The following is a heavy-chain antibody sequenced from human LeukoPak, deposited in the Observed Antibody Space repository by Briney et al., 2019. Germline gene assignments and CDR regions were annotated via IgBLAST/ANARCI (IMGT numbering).Heavy chain of an antibody. D-gene: IGHD2-2*01. CDR1: GFTFSSYA. Sequence: GGSLRLSCAASGFTFSSYAMSWVRQAPGKGLEWVSPISGSGGSTYYADSVKGRFTISRDNSKNTLYLQMNSLRAEDTAVYYCAKEGYCSSTSCYGMDVWGQGTTVTVSS. CDR2: ISGSGGST. V-gene: IGHV3-23*01. CDR3: AKEGYCSSTSCYGMDV. J-gene: IGHJ6*02.